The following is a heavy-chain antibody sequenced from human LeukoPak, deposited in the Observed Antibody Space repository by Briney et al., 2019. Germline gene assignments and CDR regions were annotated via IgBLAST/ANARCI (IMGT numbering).Heavy chain of an antibody. D-gene: IGHD6-6*01. CDR3: ARLGSSSNFDY. CDR2: INSDGSST. J-gene: IGHJ4*02. CDR1: GFTFSSYW. V-gene: IGHV3-74*01. Sequence: GGSLRLSCAASGFTFSSYWVHWVRQAPGKGLVWVSRINSDGSSTSYADSVKGRFTISRDNAKNTLYLQMNSLRAEDTAVYYCARLGSSSNFDYWGQGTLVTVSS.